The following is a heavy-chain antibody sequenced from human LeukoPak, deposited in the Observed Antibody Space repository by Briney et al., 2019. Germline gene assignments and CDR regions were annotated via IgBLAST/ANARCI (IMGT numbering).Heavy chain of an antibody. CDR2: IRYDGSNK. D-gene: IGHD5-12*01. Sequence: GGSLRLSCAASGFTFSTYGMHWVRQAPGKGLEWVAFIRYDGSNKYYADSVKGRFTISRDNSKNTLYLQMSSLRAEDTAIYYCARGGVTVACLDYWGQGTLVTVSS. V-gene: IGHV3-30*02. CDR3: ARGGVTVACLDY. J-gene: IGHJ4*02. CDR1: GFTFSTYG.